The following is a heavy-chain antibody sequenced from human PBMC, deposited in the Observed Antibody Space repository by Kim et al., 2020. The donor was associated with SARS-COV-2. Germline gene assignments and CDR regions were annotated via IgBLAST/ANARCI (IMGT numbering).Heavy chain of an antibody. CDR3: ARAIAVAGTYYYYGMDV. CDR2: ISYDGSNK. D-gene: IGHD6-19*01. V-gene: IGHV3-30*04. J-gene: IGHJ6*01. Sequence: GGSLRLSCAASGFTFSSYAMHWVRQAPGKGLEWVAVISYDGSNKYYADSVKGRFTISRDNSKNTLYLQMNSLRAEDTAVYYCARAIAVAGTYYYYGMDV. CDR1: GFTFSSYA.